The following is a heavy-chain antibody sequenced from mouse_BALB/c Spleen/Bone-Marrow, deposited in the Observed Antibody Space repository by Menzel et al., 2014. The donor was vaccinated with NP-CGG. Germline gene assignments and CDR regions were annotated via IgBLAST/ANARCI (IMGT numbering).Heavy chain of an antibody. V-gene: IGHV3-2*02. CDR1: GYSITSDYA. J-gene: IGHJ2*01. CDR2: IGCSGST. CDR3: ARGRDYFDY. Sequence: EVKLMESGPGLVKPSQSLSLTCTVTGYSITSDYAWNWIRQFPGNKLEWMGYIGCSGSTSYNPSLKSRISITRDTSKNQFFLQLNSVTTEDTATYYCARGRDYFDYWGQGTTLTVSS.